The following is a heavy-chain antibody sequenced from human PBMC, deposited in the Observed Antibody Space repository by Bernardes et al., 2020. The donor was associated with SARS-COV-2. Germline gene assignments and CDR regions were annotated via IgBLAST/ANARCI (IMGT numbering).Heavy chain of an antibody. V-gene: IGHV3-33*08. CDR3: ARVSEQQLAYFDY. J-gene: IGHJ4*02. Sequence: LRISCPASGFTFSFYGMHCFRQAPVAGLEWVAFTWYDGSNNYYADSVKGRFTISRDNSKNTLYLQMNSLRAEDTAVYYCARVSEQQLAYFDYWGQGTLVTVSS. CDR1: GFTFSFYG. CDR2: TWYDGSNN. D-gene: IGHD6-13*01.